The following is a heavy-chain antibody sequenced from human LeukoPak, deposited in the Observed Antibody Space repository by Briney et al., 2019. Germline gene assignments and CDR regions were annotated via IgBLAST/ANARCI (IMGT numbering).Heavy chain of an antibody. D-gene: IGHD5-18*01. J-gene: IGHJ4*02. CDR3: ARGRYSYGPFDY. Sequence: PSETLSLTCTVSGYSISSGYYWGWIRQPPGKGLEWIGSIYHSGSTYYNPPLKSRVTISVDTSKNQFSLKLSSVTAADTAVYYCARGRYSYGPFDYWGQGTLVTVSS. V-gene: IGHV4-38-2*02. CDR1: GYSISSGYY. CDR2: IYHSGST.